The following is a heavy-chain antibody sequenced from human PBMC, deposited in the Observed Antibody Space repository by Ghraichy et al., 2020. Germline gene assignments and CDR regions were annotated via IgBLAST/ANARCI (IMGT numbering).Heavy chain of an antibody. CDR2: SRGRGGST. CDR3: AKGGVGWNYVSYYGMDV. J-gene: IGHJ6*02. V-gene: IGHV3-23*01. D-gene: IGHD1-7*01. Sequence: GGGRGGGSASRGRGGSTYYADSGKGRFTISRDNSKNTLYLQMNSLRAEDTAVYYCAKGGVGWNYVSYYGMDVWGQGTTVTVSS.